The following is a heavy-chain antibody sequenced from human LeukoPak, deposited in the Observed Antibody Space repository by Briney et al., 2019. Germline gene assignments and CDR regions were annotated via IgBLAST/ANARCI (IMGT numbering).Heavy chain of an antibody. J-gene: IGHJ5*02. V-gene: IGHV1-2*02. CDR3: ARYEAYCGGDCYLWFDP. CDR2: INPNSGGT. Sequence: VASVKVSCKASGGTFSSYAISWVRQAPGQGLEWMGWINPNSGGTNYAQKFQGRVTMTRDTSISTAYMELSRLRFDDTAVYYCARYEAYCGGDCYLWFDPWGQGTLVTVSS. D-gene: IGHD2-21*02. CDR1: GGTFSSYA.